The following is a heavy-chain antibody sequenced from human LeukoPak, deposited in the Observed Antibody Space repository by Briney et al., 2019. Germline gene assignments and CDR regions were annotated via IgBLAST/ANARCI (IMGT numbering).Heavy chain of an antibody. J-gene: IGHJ6*03. CDR2: IYYSGST. CDR3: ARVNDDFWSSSMYV. CDR1: GGSISSYY. Sequence: SETLSLTCTVSGGSISSYYWSWIRQPPGKGLEWIGYIYYSGSTNYNPSLKSRVTISVDTSKNQFSLKLSSVTAADTAVYYCARVNDDFWSSSMYVWGKGTTVTVCS. V-gene: IGHV4-59*01. D-gene: IGHD3-3*01.